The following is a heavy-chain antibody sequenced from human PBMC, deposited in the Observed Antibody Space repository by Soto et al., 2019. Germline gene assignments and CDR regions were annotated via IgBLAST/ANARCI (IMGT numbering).Heavy chain of an antibody. Sequence: PGGSLRLSFAASGFTFSSNDIHWVRQAPGKGLEWVAVIWSDGSNQYYADSVKGRFTISRDNSKNTLYLQMNSLRAEDTAVYYCARAVIGWYYFDYWGQGTLVTVSS. CDR2: IWSDGSNQ. CDR3: ARAVIGWYYFDY. CDR1: GFTFSSND. V-gene: IGHV3-33*01. J-gene: IGHJ4*02. D-gene: IGHD6-19*01.